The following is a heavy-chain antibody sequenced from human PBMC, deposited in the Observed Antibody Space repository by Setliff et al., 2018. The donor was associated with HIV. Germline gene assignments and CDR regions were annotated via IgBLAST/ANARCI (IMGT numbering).Heavy chain of an antibody. CDR1: GYSISSGYY. Sequence: KTSETLSLTCAVSGYSISSGYYWAWIRQSPGKGLDWIGSIHHSGTTYYNPSLKSRVTKSVDTTTNQVSLQVNSVTAVDTAVYYCARVPHRVVGTTTLLYHFDYWGLGTLVTVSS. D-gene: IGHD1-26*01. CDR2: IHHSGTT. CDR3: ARVPHRVVGTTTLLYHFDY. J-gene: IGHJ4*02. V-gene: IGHV4-38-2*01.